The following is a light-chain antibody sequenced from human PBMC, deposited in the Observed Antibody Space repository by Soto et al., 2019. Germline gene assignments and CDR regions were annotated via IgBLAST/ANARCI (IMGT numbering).Light chain of an antibody. V-gene: IGLV1-51*01. CDR3: GTWDGSLSAVV. CDR1: YSNIAHNI. Sequence: QSVLTQPPSVSAAPGQKVTISCSGGYSNIAHNIVSWYQQLPGAAPKLLIYVNDKRPSGIPDRFSGSKSGTSATLDITGLQTGDEADYYCGTWDGSLSAVVFGGGTKLTVL. CDR2: VND. J-gene: IGLJ2*01.